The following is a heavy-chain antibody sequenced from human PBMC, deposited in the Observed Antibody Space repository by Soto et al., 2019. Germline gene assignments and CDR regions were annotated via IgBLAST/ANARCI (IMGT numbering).Heavy chain of an antibody. CDR2: INADNGNT. D-gene: IGHD4-17*01. CDR3: AGEIDATTATSLDY. CDR1: GYTFSGSV. V-gene: IGHV1-3*01. Sequence: QVQLVQSGAEVKKPGASVKVSCKASGYTFSGSVMHWVRQAPGQGLEWMGWINADNGNTKYSQKFQGRVTMTWDTSASTAYMELSRLRSEDTAIYYCAGEIDATTATSLDYWGQGTLVPVSS. J-gene: IGHJ4*02.